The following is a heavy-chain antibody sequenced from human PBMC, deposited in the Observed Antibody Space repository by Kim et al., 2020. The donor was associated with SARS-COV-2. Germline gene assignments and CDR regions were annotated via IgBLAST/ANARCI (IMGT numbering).Heavy chain of an antibody. Sequence: ASVKVSCKASGYTFDTYALYWERQAPGQRFEWMGWINGGNGNTRYSQNFQGRVTITRETYSTTSYMALHSLTSIDTPVYYCARRGPGRYKWLDPWGRGTL. CDR2: INGGNGNT. D-gene: IGHD3-10*01. V-gene: IGHV1-3*01. CDR3: ARRGPGRYKWLDP. CDR1: GYTFDTYA. J-gene: IGHJ5*02.